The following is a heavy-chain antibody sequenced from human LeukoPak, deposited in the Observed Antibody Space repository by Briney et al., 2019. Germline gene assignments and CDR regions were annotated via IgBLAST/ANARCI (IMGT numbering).Heavy chain of an antibody. J-gene: IGHJ4*02. CDR1: GGAVSSSYYY. CDR2: IFYSGST. D-gene: IGHD3-10*01. CDR3: AGGERRRFSGSGGHTSDFNY. Sequence: SETLSLTCTVSGGAVSSSYYYWGWVRQPPGKGLEWIGTIFYSGSTYYNPSLKSRVTVSKDASKSHFSLRLNFVTAADTAVYFCAGGERRRFSGSGGHTSDFNYWGQGTLVTVSS. V-gene: IGHV4-39*07.